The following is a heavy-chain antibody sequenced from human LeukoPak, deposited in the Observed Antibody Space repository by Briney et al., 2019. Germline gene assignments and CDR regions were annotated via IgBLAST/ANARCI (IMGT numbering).Heavy chain of an antibody. V-gene: IGHV1-69*06. CDR3: ARDPVRYYYDRKGGAFDI. CDR1: GGTFSSYA. Sequence: GASVKVSCKASGGTFSSYAISWVRQAPGQGLEWMGGIIPIFGTANYAQKFQGRVTITADKSTSTAYMELSSLRSEDTAVYYCARDPVRYYYDRKGGAFDIWGQGTMVTVSS. J-gene: IGHJ3*02. D-gene: IGHD3-22*01. CDR2: IIPIFGTA.